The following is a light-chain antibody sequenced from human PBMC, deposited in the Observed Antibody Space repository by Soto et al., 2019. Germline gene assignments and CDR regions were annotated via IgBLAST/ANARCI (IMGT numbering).Light chain of an antibody. J-gene: IGKJ1*01. CDR2: TAS. CDR3: QKYDSAPT. CDR1: QGISNY. Sequence: DIQMTQSQSSLSASVGDRVTITCRASQGISNYLAWYQQKPGKVPKLLIHTASTLQSGVPSRFSGSGSGTDFTLTISSLQPEDVATYYCQKYDSAPTFGPGTKVDIK. V-gene: IGKV1-27*01.